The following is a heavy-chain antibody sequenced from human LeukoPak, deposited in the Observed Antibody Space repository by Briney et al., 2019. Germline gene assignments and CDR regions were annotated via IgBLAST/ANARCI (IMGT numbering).Heavy chain of an antibody. J-gene: IGHJ4*02. D-gene: IGHD6-19*01. V-gene: IGHV3-30-3*01. CDR2: ISYDGSNK. Sequence: GGSLRLSCAASGFTFSSYAMHWVRQAPGKGLEWVAVISYDGSNKYYADSVKGRFTISRDNSKNTLYLQMNSLRAEDTAVYYCAGDDSSGWYEYYFDYWGQGTLVTVSS. CDR1: GFTFSSYA. CDR3: AGDDSSGWYEYYFDY.